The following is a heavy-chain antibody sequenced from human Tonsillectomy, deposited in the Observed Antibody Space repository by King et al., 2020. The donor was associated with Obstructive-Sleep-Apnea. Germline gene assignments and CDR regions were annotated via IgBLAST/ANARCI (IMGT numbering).Heavy chain of an antibody. Sequence: VQLVESGGGVVQPGRSLRLSCAASGFTFSHYSMHWVRQAPGKGLEWVAVISYDGSNKYYADSVKGRFTITRDNSNKTLFLQMNSLGAEGTAVYYCARWATRGVQFPVKGGYFDYWGQGTLVTVSS. CDR2: ISYDGSNK. CDR3: ARWATRGVQFPVKGGYFDY. CDR1: GFTFSHYS. J-gene: IGHJ4*02. D-gene: IGHD1-1*01. V-gene: IGHV3-30*04.